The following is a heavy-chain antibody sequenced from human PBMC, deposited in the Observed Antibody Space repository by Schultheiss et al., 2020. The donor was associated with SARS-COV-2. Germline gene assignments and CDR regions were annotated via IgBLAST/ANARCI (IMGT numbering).Heavy chain of an antibody. J-gene: IGHJ4*02. D-gene: IGHD4-23*01. Sequence: GGSLRLSCAASGFTFSNSDMNWVRQAPGKGLEWVAVISYDGRNKYYADSVKGRFTISRDNSKNTLYLQMNSLRAEDTAVYYCARAKWGATTTVVIRWGQGTLVTVSS. CDR1: GFTFSNSD. V-gene: IGHV3-30*03. CDR2: ISYDGRNK. CDR3: ARAKWGATTTVVIR.